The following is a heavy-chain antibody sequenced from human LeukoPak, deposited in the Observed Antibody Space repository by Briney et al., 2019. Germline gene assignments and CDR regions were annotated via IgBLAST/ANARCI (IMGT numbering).Heavy chain of an antibody. CDR1: GGSISSYY. Sequence: SETLSLTCTVSGGSISSYYWSWIRQPPGKGLEWLGYIYYSGSTNCNPSLKSRVTISVDTSKNQFSLKLSSVTAADTAVYYCARDANYYDSSGYTFNWFDPWGQGTLVTVSS. J-gene: IGHJ5*02. CDR3: ARDANYYDSSGYTFNWFDP. CDR2: IYYSGST. V-gene: IGHV4-59*01. D-gene: IGHD3-22*01.